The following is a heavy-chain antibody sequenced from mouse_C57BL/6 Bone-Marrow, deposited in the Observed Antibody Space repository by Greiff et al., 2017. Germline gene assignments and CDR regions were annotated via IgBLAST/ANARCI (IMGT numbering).Heavy chain of an antibody. V-gene: IGHV5-4*03. J-gene: IGHJ2*01. D-gene: IGHD1-1*01. Sequence: EVMLVESGGGLVKPGGSLKLSCAASGFTFSSYAMSWVRQTPEKRLEWVATISDGGSYTYYPDNVKGRFTISRDNAKNNLYLQMSHLKSEDTAMYYCARKTTTVVADYFDYWGQGTTLTVSS. CDR1: GFTFSSYA. CDR2: ISDGGSYT. CDR3: ARKTTTVVADYFDY.